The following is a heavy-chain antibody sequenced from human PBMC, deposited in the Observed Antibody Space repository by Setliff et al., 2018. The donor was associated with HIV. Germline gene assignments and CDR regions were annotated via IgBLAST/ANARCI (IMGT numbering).Heavy chain of an antibody. V-gene: IGHV4-31*03. CDR1: GGSISKGGYY. D-gene: IGHD2-8*01. J-gene: IGHJ6*02. CDR3: ASGFVLRPFVRGGMDV. Sequence: SETLSLTCNVSGGSISKGGYYWSWIRQHPGKGLEWIGYIYYSGNTYYNPSLESRVTISVDTSKNHFSLKLSSVTAADTAVYYCASGFVLRPFVRGGMDVWGQGTTVTVSS. CDR2: IYYSGNT.